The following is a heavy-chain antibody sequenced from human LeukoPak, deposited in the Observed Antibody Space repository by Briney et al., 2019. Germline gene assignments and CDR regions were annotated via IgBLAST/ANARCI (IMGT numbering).Heavy chain of an antibody. CDR3: ARDVGGPMFDY. D-gene: IGHD3-16*01. Sequence: GGSLRLSCAASGFTFSTYAMSWVRQARGKGLEWVSTICGECGNTHYADSVNGRFTISRDNSKNTLWLQMDSLRVEDTAVYYCARDVGGPMFDYWGQGTLVTVAS. CDR1: GFTFSTYA. CDR2: ICGECGNT. V-gene: IGHV3-23*01. J-gene: IGHJ4*02.